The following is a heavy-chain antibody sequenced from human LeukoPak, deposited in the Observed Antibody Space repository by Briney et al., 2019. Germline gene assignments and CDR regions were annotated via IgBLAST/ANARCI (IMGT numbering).Heavy chain of an antibody. J-gene: IGHJ4*02. Sequence: PGGSLRLSCAVSGFTFSIYAMGWVRQTPGKGLEWVSAISGSGGNTYYADSVKGRFTISRDNSKNTLYLQMNSLRAEDTAVYYCARDLGFYYGSGSYDYWGQGTLVTVSS. D-gene: IGHD3-10*01. CDR3: ARDLGFYYGSGSYDY. CDR2: ISGSGGNT. V-gene: IGHV3-23*01. CDR1: GFTFSIYA.